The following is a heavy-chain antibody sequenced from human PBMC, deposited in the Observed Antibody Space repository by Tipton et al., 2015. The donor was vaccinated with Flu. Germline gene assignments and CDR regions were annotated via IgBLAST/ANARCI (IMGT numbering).Heavy chain of an antibody. V-gene: IGHV4-59*01. CDR3: ARAPYSDYDTSGSSFDY. D-gene: IGHD3-22*01. Sequence: LRLSCSVSGGSISSYYWSWIRQSPGKGLEWIGFINYNGGTDYNPSLKSRVTISVDTSKNQFSLRLSSVTAADTAVYYCARAPYSDYDTSGSSFDYWGQGTLVTVSS. CDR1: GGSISSYY. CDR2: INYNGGT. J-gene: IGHJ4*02.